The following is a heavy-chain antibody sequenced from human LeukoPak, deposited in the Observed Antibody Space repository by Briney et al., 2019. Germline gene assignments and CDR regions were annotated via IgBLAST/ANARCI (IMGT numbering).Heavy chain of an antibody. V-gene: IGHV3-7*01. CDR3: AREWQGGIAAAGTRIEGDY. CDR2: INQDGSEK. D-gene: IGHD6-13*01. CDR1: GVAVSGYW. Sequence: GGSLRLSCAVSGVAVSGYWMSWVRQGPGKGLEWVANINQDGSEKYYVDSVKGRFTISRDNAENSLFLQMSSLRVEDTAVYYCAREWQGGIAAAGTRIEGDYWGQGTLVAVSS. J-gene: IGHJ4*02.